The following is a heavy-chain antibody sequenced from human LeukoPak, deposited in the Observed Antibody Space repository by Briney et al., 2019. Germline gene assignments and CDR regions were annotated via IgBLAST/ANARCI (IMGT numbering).Heavy chain of an antibody. V-gene: IGHV4-59*01. Sequence: SETLSLTCTVSGGSISSYYWSWIRQPPGKGLEWIGYIYYSGSTNYNPSLKGRVTISVDTSKNQFSLKLSSVTAADTAVYYCARRIAAADTYYYYYYMDVWGKGTTVTVSS. CDR3: ARRIAAADTYYYYYYMDV. CDR2: IYYSGST. J-gene: IGHJ6*03. CDR1: GGSISSYY. D-gene: IGHD6-13*01.